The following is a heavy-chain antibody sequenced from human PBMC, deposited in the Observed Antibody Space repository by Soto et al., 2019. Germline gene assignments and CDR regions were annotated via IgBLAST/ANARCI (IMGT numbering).Heavy chain of an antibody. V-gene: IGHV3-23*01. J-gene: IGHJ3*02. CDR1: GFTFSSYA. Sequence: PGGFLRLSCAASGFTFSSYAMSWVRHAPRKGLEWVSAISGSGGSTYYADSVKGRFTISRDNSKNTLYLQMNSLRAEDTAVYYCARSGITGTNYAFDIWGQGTMVTVS. D-gene: IGHD1-20*01. CDR3: ARSGITGTNYAFDI. CDR2: ISGSGGST.